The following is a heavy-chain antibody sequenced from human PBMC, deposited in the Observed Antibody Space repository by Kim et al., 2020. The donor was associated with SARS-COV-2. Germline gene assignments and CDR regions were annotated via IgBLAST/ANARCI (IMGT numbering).Heavy chain of an antibody. CDR3: ARESRRSYSIGVDFDY. D-gene: IGHD1-26*01. V-gene: IGHV4-34*01. J-gene: IGHJ4*02. CDR1: GESFSGYY. CDR2: INHSGST. Sequence: SETLSLTCAVYGESFSGYYWSWIRQPPGKGLEWIGEINHSGSTNYNPSLKSRVTISVDTSKNQFSLKLSSVTAADTAVYYCARESRRSYSIGVDFDYWVQGTLVTVSS.